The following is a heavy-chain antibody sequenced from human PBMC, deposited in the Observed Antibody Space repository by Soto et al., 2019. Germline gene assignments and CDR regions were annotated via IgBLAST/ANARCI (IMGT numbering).Heavy chain of an antibody. J-gene: IGHJ4*02. V-gene: IGHV1-18*01. CDR1: GYTFDIYG. Sequence: ASVKVSCKASGYTFDIYGISWVRQVPGKGPEWMGWISADNGDTKYAQRMQGRVTMTTDTATSTAYMELRSLRSDDTAVYYCARDRSYYYDSSGYPFDFWGQGALVTVSS. CDR3: ARDRSYYYDSSGYPFDF. CDR2: ISADNGDT. D-gene: IGHD3-22*01.